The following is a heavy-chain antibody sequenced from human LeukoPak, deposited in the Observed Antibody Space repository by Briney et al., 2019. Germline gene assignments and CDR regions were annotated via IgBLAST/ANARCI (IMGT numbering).Heavy chain of an antibody. V-gene: IGHV4-39*07. CDR3: ARGPRMVAMNGYAFDI. CDR2: IYYSGST. J-gene: IGHJ3*02. CDR1: GGSISSSSYY. D-gene: IGHD2-2*01. Sequence: SETLSLTCTVSGGSISSSSYYWGWIRQPPGKGLEWIGSIYYSGSTYYNPTLKSRVTISVDTSKNQFSLNLTSVTAADTAMYYCARGPRMVAMNGYAFDIWGPGTTVIVSS.